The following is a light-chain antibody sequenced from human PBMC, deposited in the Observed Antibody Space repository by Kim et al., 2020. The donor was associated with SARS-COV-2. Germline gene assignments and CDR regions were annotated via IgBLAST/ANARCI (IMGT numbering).Light chain of an antibody. V-gene: IGLV4-69*01. Sequence: QLVLTQSPSASASLGASVKLTCTLSSGHSSYAIAWHQQQPEKGPRYLMKLNSDGSHCKGDGIPDRFSGSSSGAERYLTISSLQSEDEAYYYCQTWGTGIFGGGTQLTVL. CDR1: SGHSSYA. J-gene: IGLJ2*01. CDR2: LNSDGSH. CDR3: QTWGTGI.